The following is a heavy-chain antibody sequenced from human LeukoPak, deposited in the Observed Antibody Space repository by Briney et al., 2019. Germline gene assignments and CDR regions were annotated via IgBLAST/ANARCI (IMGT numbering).Heavy chain of an antibody. Sequence: ASVKVSCKAAGDTISAYSLNWVRQAPGQGLEWMGGIIPIFGRAYYAQIFQGRVTITADKSTSTAYMEMSSLGSDDTAIYYCAKGRGRLHVNRGVYNYHYYMEVWGTGTTVIVS. CDR2: IIPIFGRA. V-gene: IGHV1-69*06. CDR1: GDTISAYS. J-gene: IGHJ6*03. D-gene: IGHD3-10*01. CDR3: AKGRGRLHVNRGVYNYHYYMEV.